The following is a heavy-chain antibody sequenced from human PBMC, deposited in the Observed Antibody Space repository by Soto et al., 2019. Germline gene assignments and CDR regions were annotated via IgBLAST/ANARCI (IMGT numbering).Heavy chain of an antibody. V-gene: IGHV1-69*06. CDR2: IIPIFGTA. D-gene: IGHD2-2*01. Sequence: QVQLVQSGAEVKKPGSSVKVSCKASGGTFSSYAISWVRQAPGQGLEWMGGIIPIFGTANYAQTFQGRVTITAYKSTSTAYMEMSSLRSEDTAVYYCARGIVVVPAAHTSGYYGMDVWGQGTTVTVSS. CDR3: ARGIVVVPAAHTSGYYGMDV. J-gene: IGHJ6*02. CDR1: GGTFSSYA.